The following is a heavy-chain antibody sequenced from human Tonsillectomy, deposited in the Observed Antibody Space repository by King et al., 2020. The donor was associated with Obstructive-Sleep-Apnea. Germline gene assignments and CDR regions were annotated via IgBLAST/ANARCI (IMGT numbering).Heavy chain of an antibody. CDR2: ISWDGGST. V-gene: IGHV3-43D*03. CDR1: GFTFDDYA. CDR3: AKDINYGSGSYPLGVGYGMDV. Sequence: VQLVESGGVVVQPGGSLRLSCAASGFTFDDYAMHWVRQGPGKGLEWVSLISWDGGSTYYADSVKGRFTISRDNSKNSLYLQMNSLRAEDTALYYCAKDINYGSGSYPLGVGYGMDVWGQGTTVTVSS. D-gene: IGHD3-10*01. J-gene: IGHJ6*02.